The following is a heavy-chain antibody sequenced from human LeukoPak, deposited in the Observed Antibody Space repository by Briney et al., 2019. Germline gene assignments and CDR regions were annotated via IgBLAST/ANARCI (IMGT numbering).Heavy chain of an antibody. D-gene: IGHD2/OR15-2a*01. CDR3: ARSPGNLHYYYGMDV. Sequence: SETLSLTCTVSGGSISSYYWTWIRQPPEKGLEWIGNMYTTGDTNYNPSLKSRVTISVDTSKNQLSLKVNSVTAADTAVYYCARSPGNLHYYYGMDVWGQGTTVTVS. CDR1: GGSISSYY. J-gene: IGHJ6*02. CDR2: MYTTGDT. V-gene: IGHV4-4*09.